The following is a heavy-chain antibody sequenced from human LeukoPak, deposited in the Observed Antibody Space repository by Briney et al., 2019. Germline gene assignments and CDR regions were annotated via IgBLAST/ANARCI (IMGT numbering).Heavy chain of an antibody. CDR2: IYPGDSTS. Sequence: GESLKISCKGSGYTFGSYWIGWVRHMPGKGLEWMGSIYPGDSTSKYSPPVQGQVTFSADTSINTAYLQWSSLKASDTAMYYCATIYGDYSGYWGQGTLVTVSS. CDR3: ATIYGDYSGY. J-gene: IGHJ4*02. CDR1: GYTFGSYW. D-gene: IGHD4-17*01. V-gene: IGHV5-51*01.